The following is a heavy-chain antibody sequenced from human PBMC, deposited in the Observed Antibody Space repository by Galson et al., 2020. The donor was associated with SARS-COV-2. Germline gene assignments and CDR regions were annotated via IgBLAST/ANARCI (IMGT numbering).Heavy chain of an antibody. D-gene: IGHD3-10*01. J-gene: IGHJ4*02. CDR3: ATGVADGSGCDYFDY. CDR1: GYSFTSYW. V-gene: IGHV5-51*01. Sequence: GESLKISCKGSGYSFTSYWIGWVRQMPGKGLELMGITRPGESDTRYSPSFQGQVTISADESFTTAYLQWSSLKASDTAMYYCATGVADGSGCDYFDYWGQGTLVTVSS. CDR2: TRPGESDT.